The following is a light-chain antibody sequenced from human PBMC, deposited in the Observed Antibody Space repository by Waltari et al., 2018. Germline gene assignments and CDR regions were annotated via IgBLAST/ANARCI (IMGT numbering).Light chain of an antibody. J-gene: IGLJ3*02. CDR3: STWDSSLSGWV. V-gene: IGLV10-54*04. Sequence: QAGLTQPPSVSKDLRQTATLTCTANSNNIANLGPACLQQHPGHPPNLLAYRHNARPAGISERFSASRSGNTASLTITGLQAEDEADYYCSTWDSSLSGWVFGGGTKLTVL. CDR1: SNNIANLG. CDR2: RHN.